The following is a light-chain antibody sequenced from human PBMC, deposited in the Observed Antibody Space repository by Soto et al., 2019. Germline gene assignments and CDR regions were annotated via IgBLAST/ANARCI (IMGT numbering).Light chain of an antibody. Sequence: EVVLTPSPGTLTFAPGERANLCCRHSQSISGSFLAWYQPKPGQSPRLLIYGASTRATGIPARFSGSGSGTDFTLTSSSLQSEAFAVYYCQQDHTEPGMFGQGTKVDIK. CDR1: QSISGSF. J-gene: IGKJ1*01. CDR2: GAS. CDR3: QQDHTEPGM. V-gene: IGKV3D-7*01.